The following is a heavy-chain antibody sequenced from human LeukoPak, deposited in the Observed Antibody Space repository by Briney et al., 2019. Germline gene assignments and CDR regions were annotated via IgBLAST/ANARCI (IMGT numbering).Heavy chain of an antibody. CDR1: GFTFSSYG. Sequence: GGSLRLSCAASGFTFSSYGMSWVRQAPGKGLEWVSSISSSSNYIYYADSLKVRFSISRDNARNSLFLQMNSPRAEDTAVYYCARAVAGPAGEYYFDYWGQGTLVTVSS. CDR2: ISSSSNYI. J-gene: IGHJ4*02. CDR3: ARAVAGPAGEYYFDY. D-gene: IGHD6-19*01. V-gene: IGHV3-21*01.